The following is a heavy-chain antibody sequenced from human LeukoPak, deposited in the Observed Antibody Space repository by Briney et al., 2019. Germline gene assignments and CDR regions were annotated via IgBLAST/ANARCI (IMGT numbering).Heavy chain of an antibody. Sequence: ASVKVSCKASGYTFTGYYIHWVRQAPGQGLEWMGIINPSGGSASSAQKFQGRATMTGDTSTSTVYMELSSLTSEDTAVYYCARRDCSSSTVCGWFDPWGQGTLVTVSS. J-gene: IGHJ5*02. CDR3: ARRDCSSSTVCGWFDP. D-gene: IGHD2-2*01. CDR1: GYTFTGYY. CDR2: INPSGGSA. V-gene: IGHV1-46*01.